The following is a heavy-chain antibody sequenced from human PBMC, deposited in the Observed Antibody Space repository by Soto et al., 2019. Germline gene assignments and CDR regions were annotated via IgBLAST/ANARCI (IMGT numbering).Heavy chain of an antibody. CDR1: GFTFSSYA. J-gene: IGHJ4*02. CDR2: ISYDGSNK. D-gene: IGHD6-13*01. V-gene: IGHV3-30-3*01. Sequence: GGSLRLSCAASGFTFSSYAMHWVRQAPGKGLEWVAVISYDGSNKYYADSVKGRFTISRDNSKNTLYLQMNSLRAEDTAVYYCARERSSWHHYFDYWGQGTLVTVSS. CDR3: ARERSSWHHYFDY.